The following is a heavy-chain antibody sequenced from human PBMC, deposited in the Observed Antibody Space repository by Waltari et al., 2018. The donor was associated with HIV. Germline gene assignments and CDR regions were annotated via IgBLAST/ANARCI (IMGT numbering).Heavy chain of an antibody. D-gene: IGHD1-26*01. V-gene: IGHV3-66*01. Sequence: EVQLVESGGGLVQPGGSLRLACAASGFTVHSNHMNWVRQAPGKGLEWVSIIYSVGGTNYADSVKGRLTISRDISKNTLYLQMNNLRAEDTGVYYCVRDSGSHYGMDVWGQGTTVTVSS. CDR3: VRDSGSHYGMDV. CDR2: IYSVGGT. J-gene: IGHJ6*02. CDR1: GFTVHSNH.